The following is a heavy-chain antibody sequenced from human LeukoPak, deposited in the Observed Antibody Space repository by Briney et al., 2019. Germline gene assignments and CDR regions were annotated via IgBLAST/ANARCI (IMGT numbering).Heavy chain of an antibody. Sequence: SETLSLTCAVYGCSFNDYYWNWLRQPPGKGREWLGEINARGATNFNPSLKSRATISDATSKTHFTLRLTSMIAADTAVYYCARGQVPAARGYNWFDPWGQGTLVTVSS. CDR3: ARGQVPAARGYNWFDP. CDR1: GCSFNDYY. CDR2: INARGAT. D-gene: IGHD2-2*01. J-gene: IGHJ5*02. V-gene: IGHV4-34*01.